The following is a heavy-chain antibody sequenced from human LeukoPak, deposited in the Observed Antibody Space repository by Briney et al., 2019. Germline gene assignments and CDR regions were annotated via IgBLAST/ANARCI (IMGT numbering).Heavy chain of an antibody. CDR2: IKSKSDGGTT. J-gene: IGHJ4*02. Sequence: GGSLRLSCAASGFTFSHAWMGWVRQAPGKGLEWVGRIKSKSDGGTTDYAAPVKGRFTISRDNSKNTLYLQMGSLRAEDMAVYYCATLGGFGELWGSPADYWGQGTLVTVSS. V-gene: IGHV3-15*01. D-gene: IGHD3-10*01. CDR3: ATLGGFGELWGSPADY. CDR1: GFTFSHAW.